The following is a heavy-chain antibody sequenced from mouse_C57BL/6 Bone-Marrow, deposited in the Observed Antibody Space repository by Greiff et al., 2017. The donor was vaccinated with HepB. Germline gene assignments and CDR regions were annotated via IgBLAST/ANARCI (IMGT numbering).Heavy chain of an antibody. J-gene: IGHJ2*01. Sequence: VQLQQSGAELVKPGASVKLSCKASGYTFTSYWMQWVKQRPGQGLEWIGEIDPSDSYTNYNQKFKGKATLTVDTSSSTAYMQLSSLTSEDSAVYYCARFTTVVEGYWGQGTTLTVSS. CDR1: GYTFTSYW. CDR3: ARFTTVVEGY. CDR2: IDPSDSYT. V-gene: IGHV1-50*01. D-gene: IGHD1-1*01.